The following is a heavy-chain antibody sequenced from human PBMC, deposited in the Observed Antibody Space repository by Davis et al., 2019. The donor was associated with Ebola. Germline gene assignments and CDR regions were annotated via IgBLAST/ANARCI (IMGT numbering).Heavy chain of an antibody. J-gene: IGHJ6*02. V-gene: IGHV1-2*02. CDR3: ARDQDYDFWSGYYYGMDV. CDR2: VNPNSGGT. Sequence: AASVKVSCKASGYTFTGYYLHWVRRAPGQGLEWMGWVNPNSGGTKCAQKFQGRVTMTRDTSISTVYMELSRLRSDDTAVYYCARDQDYDFWSGYYYGMDVWGQGTTVTVSS. CDR1: GYTFTGYY. D-gene: IGHD3-3*01.